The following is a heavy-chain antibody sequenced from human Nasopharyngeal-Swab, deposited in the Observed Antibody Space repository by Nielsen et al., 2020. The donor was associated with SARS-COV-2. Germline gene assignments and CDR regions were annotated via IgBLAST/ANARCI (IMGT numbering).Heavy chain of an antibody. Sequence: ASVKVSCKASGYTFISYDINWVRQATGQGLEWMGWINPNSGGTNYAQKFQGRVTMTRDTSTSTVYMELSSLRSEDTAVYYCARDARIGYCSGGSCHFYYYYYMDVWGKGTTVTVSS. CDR2: INPNSGGT. D-gene: IGHD2-15*01. CDR1: GYTFISYD. J-gene: IGHJ6*03. CDR3: ARDARIGYCSGGSCHFYYYYYMDV. V-gene: IGHV1-8*01.